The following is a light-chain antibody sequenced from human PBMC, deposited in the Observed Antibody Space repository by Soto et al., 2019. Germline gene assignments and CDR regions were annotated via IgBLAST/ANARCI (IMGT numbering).Light chain of an antibody. CDR2: GAS. Sequence: ETVMTQSPATLSVSPGERATLSCRASQSVSNNLAWYQQKPGQAPRLLIYGASSRATGIPARFSGSGSGTEFTLTITSLHSEDFAVYYCQQYNNWPRTLGQGTKVDIK. CDR1: QSVSNN. J-gene: IGKJ1*01. V-gene: IGKV3-15*01. CDR3: QQYNNWPRT.